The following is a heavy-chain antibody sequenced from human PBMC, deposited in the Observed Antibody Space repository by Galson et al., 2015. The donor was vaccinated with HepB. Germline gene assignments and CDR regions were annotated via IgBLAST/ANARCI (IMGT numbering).Heavy chain of an antibody. D-gene: IGHD3-22*01. Sequence: SVKVSCKASGYTFTGYYMHWVRQAPGQGLEWMGWINPNSGGTNYAQKFQGRVTMTRDTSITTAFMEVRGLTSDDTAVYFCARGPYYFNSTHYWPHFDSWGQGTLVTVSS. CDR2: INPNSGGT. J-gene: IGHJ4*02. CDR1: GYTFTGYY. CDR3: ARGPYYFNSTHYWPHFDS. V-gene: IGHV1-2*02.